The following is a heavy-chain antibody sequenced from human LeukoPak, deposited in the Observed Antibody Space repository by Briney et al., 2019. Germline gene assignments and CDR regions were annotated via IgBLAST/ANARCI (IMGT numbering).Heavy chain of an antibody. CDR3: ASTRYDSSGLDY. V-gene: IGHV4-34*01. CDR1: GGSFSGYY. Sequence: PSETLSPTCAVYGGSFSGYYWSWIRQPPGKGLEWIGEINHSGSTNYNPSLKSRVTISVDTSKNQFSLKLSSVTAADTAVYYCASTRYDSSGLDYWGQGTLVTVSS. CDR2: INHSGST. J-gene: IGHJ4*02. D-gene: IGHD3-22*01.